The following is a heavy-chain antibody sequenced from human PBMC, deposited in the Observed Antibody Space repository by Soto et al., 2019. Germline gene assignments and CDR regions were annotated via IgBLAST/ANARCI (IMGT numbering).Heavy chain of an antibody. CDR2: ISYTGRT. CDR1: GDSVTSGSYY. Sequence: LSLTCIVSGDSVTSGSYYWTWLRQLPGKGLEWIGYISYTGRTKYNPSLQSRVTISVDTSKNDFSLNLSSVTAADTAVYFCAREWGLLPYYVMNVWGHGTAVTVSS. J-gene: IGHJ6*02. CDR3: AREWGLLPYYVMNV. D-gene: IGHD7-27*01. V-gene: IGHV4-61*03.